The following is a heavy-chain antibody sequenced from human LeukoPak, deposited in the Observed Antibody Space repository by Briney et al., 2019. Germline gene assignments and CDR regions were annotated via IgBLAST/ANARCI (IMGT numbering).Heavy chain of an antibody. J-gene: IGHJ4*02. D-gene: IGHD3-10*01. CDR3: ARDLLTVVRGVTGAIFDY. V-gene: IGHV4-38-2*02. CDR1: GYSISSGYY. Sequence: SETLSHTCTVSGYSISSGYYWGWIRQPPGKGLEWIGSIYHSGSTYYNPSLKSRVTISVDTSKNQFSLKLSSVTAADTAVYYCARDLLTVVRGVTGAIFDYWGQGTLVTVSS. CDR2: IYHSGST.